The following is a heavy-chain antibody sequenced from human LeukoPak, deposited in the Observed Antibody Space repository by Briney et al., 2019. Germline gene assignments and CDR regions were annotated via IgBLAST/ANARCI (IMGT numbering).Heavy chain of an antibody. CDR3: ARISGYLTY. Sequence: SETLSLTCTVSGGSIIGNYCSWIRQSPGKGLEWIGYIYYSGSTNYNPSLKSRVTISVDTSKNQFSLELSSVTAADRAIYYCARISGYLTYWGQGTLVTVSS. J-gene: IGHJ4*02. CDR1: GGSIIGNY. D-gene: IGHD3-22*01. CDR2: IYYSGST. V-gene: IGHV4-59*01.